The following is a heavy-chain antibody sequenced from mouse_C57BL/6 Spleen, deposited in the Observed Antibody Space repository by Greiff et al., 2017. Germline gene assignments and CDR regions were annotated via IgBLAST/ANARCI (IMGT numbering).Heavy chain of an antibody. J-gene: IGHJ4*01. V-gene: IGHV5-4*01. Sequence: EVKLMESGGGLVKPGGSLKLSCAASGFTFSSYAMSWVRQTPEKRLEWVATISDGGSYTYYPDNVKGRFTISRDNAKNNLYLQMSHLKSEDTAMYYCARDPYDGYLYYYAMDYWGQGTSVTVSS. CDR2: ISDGGSYT. CDR3: ARDPYDGYLYYYAMDY. CDR1: GFTFSSYA. D-gene: IGHD2-3*01.